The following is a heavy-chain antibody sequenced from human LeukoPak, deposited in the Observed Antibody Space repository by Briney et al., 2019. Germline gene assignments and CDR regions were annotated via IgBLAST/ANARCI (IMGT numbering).Heavy chain of an antibody. D-gene: IGHD3-10*01. CDR3: ARDWCFCGSGNSYYFDY. Sequence: SETLSLTCTVSGYSLGSGYYWGWIRQPPGKGLESLGSFYHSGSTNYNPSLKSRVTISVDISKNQFSLRLSSMTAADTAVYYCARDWCFCGSGNSYYFDYWGQGTMVTVSS. CDR2: FYHSGST. CDR1: GYSLGSGYY. J-gene: IGHJ4*02. V-gene: IGHV4-38-2*02.